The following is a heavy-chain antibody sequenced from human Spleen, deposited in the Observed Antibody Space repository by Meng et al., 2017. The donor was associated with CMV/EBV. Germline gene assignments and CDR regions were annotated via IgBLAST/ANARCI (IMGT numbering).Heavy chain of an antibody. V-gene: IGHV3-48*03. D-gene: IGHD2-2*01. J-gene: IGHJ3*02. CDR2: ISTAGGTT. Sequence: GESLKISCAASGFSFVTCYMNWVRQAPGKGLEWVAYISTAGGTTYYADSVKGRFTVSRDNAKNSLFLQMNSLRAEDTAVYYCARAVSPYCSSTSCSDAFDIWGQGTVVTVSS. CDR1: GFSFVTCY. CDR3: ARAVSPYCSSTSCSDAFDI.